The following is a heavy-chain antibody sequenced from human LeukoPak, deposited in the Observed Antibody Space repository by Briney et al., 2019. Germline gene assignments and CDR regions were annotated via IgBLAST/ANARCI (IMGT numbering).Heavy chain of an antibody. D-gene: IGHD3-22*01. CDR2: INSDGSST. CDR1: GFTFSSYW. J-gene: IGHJ4*02. Sequence: GGSLRLSCAASGFTFSSYWMHWVRQAPGKGLVWVSRINSDGSSTSYADSVKGRFTISRDNAKNTLYLQMNSLRAEDTAVYYCARDYRYYYDSSGTIPYDWGQGTLVTVSS. V-gene: IGHV3-74*01. CDR3: ARDYRYYYDSSGTIPYD.